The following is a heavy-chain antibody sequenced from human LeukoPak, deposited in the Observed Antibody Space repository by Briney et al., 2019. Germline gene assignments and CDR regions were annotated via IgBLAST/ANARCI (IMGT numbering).Heavy chain of an antibody. V-gene: IGHV4-59*01. CDR1: GGSISSYH. D-gene: IGHD3-3*01. CDR3: ARGAPTIFNP. Sequence: PSETLSLTCTVSGGSISSYHWSWIRQPPGKGLEWIGYIYYSGSTNYNPSLKSRVTISVDTSKNQFSLKLSSVTAADTAVYYCARGAPTIFNPWGQGTLVTVSS. CDR2: IYYSGST. J-gene: IGHJ5*02.